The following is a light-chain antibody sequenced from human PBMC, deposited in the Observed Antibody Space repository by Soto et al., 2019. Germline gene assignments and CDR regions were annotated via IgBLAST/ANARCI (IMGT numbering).Light chain of an antibody. V-gene: IGKV3-20*01. CDR2: AAS. J-gene: IGKJ2*01. Sequence: EIVLTQSPGTLSLSPGERATLSCRASQSVSSSYLAWYQQKPGQAPRLLIYAASSRATGNPDRFSGSGSGTDFPLTISRLEHDDFAFYYCQQYGSSPMYTFGQGTKLEIK. CDR3: QQYGSSPMYT. CDR1: QSVSSSY.